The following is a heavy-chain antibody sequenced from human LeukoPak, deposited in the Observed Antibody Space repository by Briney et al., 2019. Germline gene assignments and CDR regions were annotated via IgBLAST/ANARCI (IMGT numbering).Heavy chain of an antibody. Sequence: ASVKVSCKASGYTFTGYYMHWVRQAPGQGLEWIGWINPNSGGTNYAQKFQGRVTMTRDTSISTAYMDLSRLRSDDTALYYCARGTYYDSSAYSGVRLFDYWGQGTLVTVSS. J-gene: IGHJ4*02. CDR1: GYTFTGYY. CDR2: INPNSGGT. D-gene: IGHD3-22*01. V-gene: IGHV1-2*02. CDR3: ARGTYYDSSAYSGVRLFDY.